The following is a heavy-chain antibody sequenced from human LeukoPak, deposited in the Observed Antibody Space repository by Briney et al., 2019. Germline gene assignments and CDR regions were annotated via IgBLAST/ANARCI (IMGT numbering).Heavy chain of an antibody. D-gene: IGHD3-16*02. CDR1: GYTFTSYA. Sequence: GASVKVSCKASGYTFTSYAMHWVRQAPGQRLEWMGWINAGNGNTKYSQKFQGRVTITRDISASTAYMELSSLRSEDTAVYYCARGGYDYVWGSYRYYFDYWGQGTLVTVSS. CDR3: ARGGYDYVWGSYRYYFDY. J-gene: IGHJ4*02. V-gene: IGHV1-3*01. CDR2: INAGNGNT.